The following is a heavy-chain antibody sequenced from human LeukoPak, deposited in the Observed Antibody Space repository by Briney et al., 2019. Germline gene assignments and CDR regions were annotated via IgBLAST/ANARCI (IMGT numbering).Heavy chain of an antibody. CDR3: AGDYYGSGSYYGHIDY. Sequence: SETLSLTCTVSGGSISSYYWSWIRQPPGKGLEWIGRIYTSGSTNYNPSLKSRVTISVDTSKIQFSLKLSSVTAADTAVYYCAGDYYGSGSYYGHIDYWGQGTLVTVSS. J-gene: IGHJ4*02. D-gene: IGHD3-10*01. CDR1: GGSISSYY. CDR2: IYTSGST. V-gene: IGHV4-4*08.